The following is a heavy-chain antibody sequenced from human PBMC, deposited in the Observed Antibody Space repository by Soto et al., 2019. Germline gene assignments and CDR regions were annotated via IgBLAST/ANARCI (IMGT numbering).Heavy chain of an antibody. J-gene: IGHJ2*01. CDR3: AKAGGELPYWYFDR. D-gene: IGHD1-26*01. CDR1: GFTFSSYA. Sequence: EVQLLESGGGLVQPGGSLRLSCAASGFTFSSYAMTWVRQAPGKGPEWVSGLSGSGGRTYYADSVKGRFTISRDTSKNTRYLQMTSLGAEDTGVYECAKAGGELPYWYFDRWGRGTLGTFS. V-gene: IGHV3-23*01. CDR2: LSGSGGRT.